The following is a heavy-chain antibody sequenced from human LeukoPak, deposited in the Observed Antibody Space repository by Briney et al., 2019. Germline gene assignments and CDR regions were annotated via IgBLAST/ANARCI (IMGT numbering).Heavy chain of an antibody. V-gene: IGHV4-61*02. CDR1: GGSITSGSYY. Sequence: KPSETLSLTCTVSGGSITSGSYYWSWIRQPAGKGLEWIGRIYTTGSTNYNPSLKSRVTISVDTSKNQFSLKLSSVTAADTAVYYCARDCSGGSCYLGGESWWGQGTLVTVSS. D-gene: IGHD2-15*01. CDR3: ARDCSGGSCYLGGESW. J-gene: IGHJ1*01. CDR2: IYTTGST.